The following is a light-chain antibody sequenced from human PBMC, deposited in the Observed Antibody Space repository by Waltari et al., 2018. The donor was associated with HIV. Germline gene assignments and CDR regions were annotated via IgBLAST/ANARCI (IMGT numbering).Light chain of an antibody. V-gene: IGKV1-33*01. CDR3: LQYDDLPLT. CDR2: DVS. CDR1: QHIATN. J-gene: IGKJ4*01. Sequence: DTQMTQSPSSLSASVGARVTITCQASQHIATNLNWFQQKPGKAPKLLIYDVSKLETGVPSRFTGGGSGATFTFTITSLRPEDIATYYCLQYDDLPLTFGGGTKVELK.